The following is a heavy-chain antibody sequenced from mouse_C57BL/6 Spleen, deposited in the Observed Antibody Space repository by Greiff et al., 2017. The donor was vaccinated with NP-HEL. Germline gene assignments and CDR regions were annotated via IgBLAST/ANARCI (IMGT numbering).Heavy chain of an antibody. D-gene: IGHD1-1*01. V-gene: IGHV1-52*01. CDR2: IDPSDSET. Sequence: QVQLQQPGAELVRPGSSVKLSCKASGYTFTSYWMHWVKQRPIQGLEWIGNIDPSDSETHYNQKFKDKATLTVDKYSSTAYMPLSSLTSEVSAVYYCASRQFITTVGYFDYWGQGTTLTVSS. CDR1: GYTFTSYW. CDR3: ASRQFITTVGYFDY. J-gene: IGHJ2*01.